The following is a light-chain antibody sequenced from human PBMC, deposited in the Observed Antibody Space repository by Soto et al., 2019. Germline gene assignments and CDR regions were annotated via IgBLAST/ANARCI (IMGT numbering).Light chain of an antibody. CDR1: ESVSRN. CDR3: QQYDNWPLT. CDR2: GTS. V-gene: IGKV3D-15*01. Sequence: EVVMTQSPATLSVWRGKEATLAGRASESVSRNLAWYQQKPGQAPRLLIHGTSTRATGIPARFSGSGSGTEFTLTISSLQSEDFAVYYCQQYDNWPLTFGQGTKVDIK. J-gene: IGKJ1*01.